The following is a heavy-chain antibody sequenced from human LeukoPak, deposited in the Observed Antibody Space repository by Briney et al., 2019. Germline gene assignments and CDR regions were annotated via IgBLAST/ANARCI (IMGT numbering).Heavy chain of an antibody. CDR2: ISGSGGST. D-gene: IGHD3-22*01. CDR1: GFTFSSYA. J-gene: IGHJ4*02. CDR3: AKDLNDDSGGYLDY. Sequence: GGSLRLSCAASGFTFSSYAMSWVCQAPGKGLEWVSAISGSGGSTYYADSVKGRFTISRDNTKNTLYLQMNSLRAEDTAVYYCAKDLNDDSGGYLDYWGQGTLVTVSS. V-gene: IGHV3-23*01.